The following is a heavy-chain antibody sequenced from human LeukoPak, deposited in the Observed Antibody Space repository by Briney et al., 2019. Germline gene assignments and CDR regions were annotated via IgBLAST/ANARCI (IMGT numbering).Heavy chain of an antibody. Sequence: GGSLRLSCAASGFTFRNYWMHWVRQAPGKGLVWVSHINGDGSSLSYADSVKARFIISRDNAKKTLYLQLSNLRVDDTAVYYCARDKGYSQDYWGQGTLVTVSS. CDR1: GFTFRNYW. CDR2: INGDGSSL. CDR3: ARDKGYSQDY. V-gene: IGHV3-74*01. D-gene: IGHD5-18*01. J-gene: IGHJ4*02.